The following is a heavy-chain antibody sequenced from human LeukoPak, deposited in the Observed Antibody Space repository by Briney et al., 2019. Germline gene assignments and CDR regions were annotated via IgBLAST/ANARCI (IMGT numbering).Heavy chain of an antibody. CDR3: ATLPGMVVVPAGYWFDP. CDR2: INHSGST. CDR1: GGSFSGYY. D-gene: IGHD2-2*01. Sequence: KPSETLSLTCTVYGGSFSGYYWSWIRQPPGKGLEWIGEINHSGSTNYNPSLKSRVTILVDTSKNQFSLKLNSVTAADTAVYYCATLPGMVVVPAGYWFDPWGQGTLVTVSS. J-gene: IGHJ5*02. V-gene: IGHV4-34*01.